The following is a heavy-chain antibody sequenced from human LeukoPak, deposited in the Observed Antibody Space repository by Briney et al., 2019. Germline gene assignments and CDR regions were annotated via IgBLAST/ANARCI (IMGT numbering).Heavy chain of an antibody. J-gene: IGHJ6*02. V-gene: IGHV4-4*07. Sequence: SETLSLTCTVSGGSISSYYWSWIRQPAGKGLEWIGRIYTSGSTNYNPSLKSRVTMSVDTSKNQFSLKLSSVTAADTAVYYCATSRYSSGGNYYYYGMDVWGQGTTVTVSS. CDR3: ATSRYSSGGNYYYYGMDV. D-gene: IGHD6-19*01. CDR2: IYTSGST. CDR1: GGSISSYY.